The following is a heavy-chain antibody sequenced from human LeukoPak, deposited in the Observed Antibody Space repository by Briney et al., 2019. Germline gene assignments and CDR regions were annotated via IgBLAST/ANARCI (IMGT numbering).Heavy chain of an antibody. V-gene: IGHV4-39*01. D-gene: IGHD6-19*01. CDR1: GGSISSSSYY. Sequence: PSETLSLTCTVSGGSISSSSYYWGWIRLTPGKGLEWIGSIYYSGTTYYNPSLKSRVTISVDTSRNQFSLKLSSVTAADTAVYYCARHFQQWLVSISENYFDYWGQGTLVTVSS. CDR3: ARHFQQWLVSISENYFDY. J-gene: IGHJ4*02. CDR2: IYYSGTT.